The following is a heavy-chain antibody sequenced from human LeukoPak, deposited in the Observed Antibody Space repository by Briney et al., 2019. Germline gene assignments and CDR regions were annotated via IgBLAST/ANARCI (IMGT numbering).Heavy chain of an antibody. CDR1: EFSFSNYY. V-gene: IGHV3-30-3*01. CDR3: ARGNYGDLS. D-gene: IGHD4-17*01. Sequence: PGGSLRLSCAASEFSFSNYYMRWVRQAPGKGLEWVATISKDGSNEYYAGSVKGRFTISRDKSKTTLYLQMNSLRGEDTAVYYCARGNYGDLSWGQGILVTVSS. CDR2: ISKDGSNE. J-gene: IGHJ4*02.